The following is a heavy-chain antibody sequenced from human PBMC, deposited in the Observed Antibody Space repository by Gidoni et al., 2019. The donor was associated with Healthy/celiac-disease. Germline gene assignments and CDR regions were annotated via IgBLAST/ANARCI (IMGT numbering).Heavy chain of an antibody. CDR2: INHSGST. D-gene: IGHD2-8*01. CDR1: GGSFSGYY. J-gene: IGHJ4*02. Sequence: QVQLQQWGAGLLKPSETLSLTCAVYGGSFSGYYWSWIRQPPGKGLEWIGEINHSGSTNYNPALKSRVTISVDTSKNQFSLKLSSVTAADTAVYYWARWGGRVRDYWGQGTLVTVSS. V-gene: IGHV4-34*01. CDR3: ARWGGRVRDY.